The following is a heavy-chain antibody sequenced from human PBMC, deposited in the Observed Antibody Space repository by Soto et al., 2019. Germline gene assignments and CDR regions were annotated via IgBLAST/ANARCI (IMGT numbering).Heavy chain of an antibody. V-gene: IGHV4-59*01. CDR2: IFHSGST. CDR3: ARDQNGSPHFDY. D-gene: IGHD1-26*01. J-gene: IGHJ4*02. CDR1: GASISSYY. Sequence: SETLSLTCTFSGASISSYYWSWIRQPPGKGLEWVGFIFHSGSTNCNPSLKSRVTFSVDTSKNQFSLKLTSVTAADTAVYYWARDQNGSPHFDYWGQGILVTVSS.